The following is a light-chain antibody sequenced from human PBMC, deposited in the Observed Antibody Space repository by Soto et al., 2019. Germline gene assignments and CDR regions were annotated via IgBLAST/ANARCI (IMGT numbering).Light chain of an antibody. CDR2: GAS. CDR1: QSVSSSY. V-gene: IGKV3-20*01. CDR3: QQYGSSRVT. J-gene: IGKJ4*01. Sequence: EIVLTQSPATLSLSPGERATLSCRAIQSVSSSYLAWYQQKPGQAPRLLIYGASSRATGIPDRFSGSGSGTDFTLTISRLEPEDFAVYYCQQYGSSRVTFGGGTKVDIK.